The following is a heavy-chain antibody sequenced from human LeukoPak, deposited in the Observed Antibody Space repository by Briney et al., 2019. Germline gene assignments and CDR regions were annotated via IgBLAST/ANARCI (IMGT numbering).Heavy chain of an antibody. D-gene: IGHD1-14*01. CDR3: TGYNHDHFDY. CDR1: GLTFGGYG. Sequence: GGSLRLSCAGSGLTFGGYGMHWFRQTPGKGLEWVAVIAYDGSRAFYADSVKGRFTISRDNSKNTMSVQMDDLRAEDTAVYYCTGYNHDHFDYWGQGTLVTVSS. CDR2: IAYDGSRA. J-gene: IGHJ4*02. V-gene: IGHV3-33*03.